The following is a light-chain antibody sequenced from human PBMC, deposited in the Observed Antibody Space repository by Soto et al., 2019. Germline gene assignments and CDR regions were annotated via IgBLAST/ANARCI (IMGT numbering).Light chain of an antibody. CDR1: QSLLHSNGYNY. CDR3: MQALQTPLT. V-gene: IGKV2-28*01. CDR2: LGS. Sequence: DIVMTQSPLSLPVTPGEPASISCRSSQSLLHSNGYNYLNWYLQKPGQSPQLLIYLGSNRASGVPDRFSGRVSGTDFTLKISTVEAEDVGVYYCMQALQTPLTFDGGTKVEIK. J-gene: IGKJ4*01.